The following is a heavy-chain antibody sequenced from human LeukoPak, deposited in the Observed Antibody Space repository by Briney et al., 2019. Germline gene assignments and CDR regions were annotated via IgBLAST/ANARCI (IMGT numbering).Heavy chain of an antibody. CDR2: IYPGDSDT. J-gene: IGHJ4*02. V-gene: IGHV5-51*01. D-gene: IGHD6-13*01. Sequence: GESLKISCKGSGYSFTSYWIGWVRQMPGKGLEWMGIIYPGDSDTRYGPSFQGQVAISADKSISTAYLQWSSLKASDTAMYYCARQYSSSWKLFDYWGQGTLVTVSS. CDR3: ARQYSSSWKLFDY. CDR1: GYSFTSYW.